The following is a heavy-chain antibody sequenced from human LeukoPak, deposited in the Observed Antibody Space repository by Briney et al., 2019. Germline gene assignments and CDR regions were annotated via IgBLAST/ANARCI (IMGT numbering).Heavy chain of an antibody. J-gene: IGHJ4*01. D-gene: IGHD3-3*01. CDR1: NDSISSYC. V-gene: IGHV4-59*12. Sequence: SETLSLTCTVSNDSISSYCCSWVRQPPGKGLEWIGFMCPSGRTDYNPSLKSRVTMSIDTSKNQLSMELRFLTAADTAVYYCATSYEGKTPPISLWGHGTLVPV. CDR3: ATSYEGKTPPISL. CDR2: MCPSGRT.